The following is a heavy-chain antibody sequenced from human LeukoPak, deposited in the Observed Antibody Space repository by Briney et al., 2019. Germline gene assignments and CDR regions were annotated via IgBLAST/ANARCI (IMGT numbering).Heavy chain of an antibody. Sequence: GGSLRLSCAASGFTFSNAWMSWVRQAPGKGLEWVSAIRSGGSAKYADPVKARFTISRDNSKNTLYLQMNSLRAEDTALYFCARDPNGDYIGAFDFLGQGTVVTVSS. D-gene: IGHD4-17*01. CDR1: GFTFSNAW. V-gene: IGHV3-23*01. CDR3: ARDPNGDYIGAFDF. CDR2: IRSGGSA. J-gene: IGHJ3*01.